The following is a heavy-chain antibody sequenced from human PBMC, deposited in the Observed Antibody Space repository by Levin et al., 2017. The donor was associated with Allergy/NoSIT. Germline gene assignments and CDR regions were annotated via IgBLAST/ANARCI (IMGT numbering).Heavy chain of an antibody. V-gene: IGHV3-30*18. J-gene: IGHJ6*02. CDR1: GFTFSSYG. CDR3: VKSPTHYYGSGSSFSLHYDYGMDV. Sequence: GESLKISCVVSGFTFSSYGMYWVRQAPGKGLEWVAVTSYDGKNKYYADSVKGRFTISRDNSNNTLSLQMNSLRAEDTAVYYCVKSPTHYYGSGSSFSLHYDYGMDVWGQGTTVTVSS. D-gene: IGHD3-10*01. CDR2: TSYDGKNK.